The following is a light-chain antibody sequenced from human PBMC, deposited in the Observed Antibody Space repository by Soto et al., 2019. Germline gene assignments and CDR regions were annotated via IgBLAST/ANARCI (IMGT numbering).Light chain of an antibody. Sequence: QSVLTQPPSVSGAPGQRVTISCTGSSSNIGAGYDVHWYQQLPGTAPKLLIYHNSNRPSGVPDRFSGSKSGTSASLAITGLQAEDEADYYCQSYDRSLSGSRVFGTGTKLTVL. CDR3: QSYDRSLSGSRV. V-gene: IGLV1-40*01. CDR1: SSNIGAGYD. J-gene: IGLJ1*01. CDR2: HNS.